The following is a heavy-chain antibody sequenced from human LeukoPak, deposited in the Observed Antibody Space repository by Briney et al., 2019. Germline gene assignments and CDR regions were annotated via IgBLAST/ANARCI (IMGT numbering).Heavy chain of an antibody. D-gene: IGHD3-10*01. CDR2: ISSSSSYI. CDR3: ARDSHPGSGSSHFDY. J-gene: IGHJ4*02. V-gene: IGHV3-21*01. Sequence: PGGSLRLSCAASGFTFSSYSMNWVRQAPGKGLEWVSSISSSSSYIYYADSVKGRFTISRDNAKNSLYLQMNSLRAEDTAVYYYARDSHPGSGSSHFDYWGQGTLVTVSS. CDR1: GFTFSSYS.